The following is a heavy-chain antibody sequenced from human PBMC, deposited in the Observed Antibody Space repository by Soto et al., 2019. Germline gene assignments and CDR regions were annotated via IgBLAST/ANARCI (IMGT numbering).Heavy chain of an antibody. D-gene: IGHD3-3*01. CDR1: GGSISSGDYY. V-gene: IGHV4-30-4*01. CDR3: ASSVLDYDFWSGYSNETLYYYYYYGMDV. J-gene: IGHJ6*02. CDR2: IYYSGST. Sequence: LSLTCTVSGGSISSGDYYWSWIRQPPGKGLEWIGYIYYSGSTYYNPSLRSRVTISVDTSKNQFSLKLSSVTAADTAVYYCASSVLDYDFWSGYSNETLYYYYYYGMDVWGQGTTVTVSS.